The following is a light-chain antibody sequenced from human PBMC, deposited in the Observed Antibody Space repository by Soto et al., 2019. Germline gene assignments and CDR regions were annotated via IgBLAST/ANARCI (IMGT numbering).Light chain of an antibody. V-gene: IGKV3-20*01. CDR1: QSVSSSY. J-gene: IGKJ1*01. Sequence: EIVLTQSPGTLSLSPGERATLSCRASQSVSSSYLAWYQQKPGQAPRLLIYGASSRATGIPDRFSGSGSGTDFTLTISTLEPEDVAVYYCQQYGSSPTWTFGQGTKVDIK. CDR2: GAS. CDR3: QQYGSSPTWT.